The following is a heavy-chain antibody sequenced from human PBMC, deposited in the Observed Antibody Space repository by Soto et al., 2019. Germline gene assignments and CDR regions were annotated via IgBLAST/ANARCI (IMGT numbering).Heavy chain of an antibody. Sequence: ASVKVSCKASGYTFTGYYMHWVRQAPGQGLEWMGWINPNSGGTNYAQKFQGRVTMTRDTPISTAYMELSRLRSDDTAVYYCARATMIVAHFQHWGQGTLVTVSS. CDR3: ARATMIVAHFQH. CDR1: GYTFTGYY. V-gene: IGHV1-2*02. CDR2: INPNSGGT. J-gene: IGHJ1*01. D-gene: IGHD3-22*01.